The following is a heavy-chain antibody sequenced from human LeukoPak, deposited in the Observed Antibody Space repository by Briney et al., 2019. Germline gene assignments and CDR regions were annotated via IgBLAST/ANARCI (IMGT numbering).Heavy chain of an antibody. Sequence: GGSLRLSCAASGLTFSNYWMDWVRQAPGKGLEWVSAISGSGGSTYYADSVKGRFTISRDNSKNTLYLQMNSLRAEDTAVYYCAKESQQQLVSDYFDYWGQGTLVTVSS. J-gene: IGHJ4*02. CDR3: AKESQQQLVSDYFDY. CDR2: ISGSGGST. V-gene: IGHV3-23*01. D-gene: IGHD6-13*01. CDR1: GLTFSNYW.